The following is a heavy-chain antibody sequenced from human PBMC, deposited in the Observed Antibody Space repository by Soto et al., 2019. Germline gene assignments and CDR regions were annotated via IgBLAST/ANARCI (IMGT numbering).Heavy chain of an antibody. V-gene: IGHV3-21*01. Sequence: GGSLRLSCAASRFTFNSYSMNWVRQSPGKGLEWVSSISSGSSYIYYADSVKGRFTISRDNAKNSLYLQMNSLRAEDTAVYYCARESEDLTSNFDYWGQGTLVTVSS. CDR3: ARESEDLTSNFDY. J-gene: IGHJ4*02. CDR2: ISSGSSYI. CDR1: RFTFNSYS.